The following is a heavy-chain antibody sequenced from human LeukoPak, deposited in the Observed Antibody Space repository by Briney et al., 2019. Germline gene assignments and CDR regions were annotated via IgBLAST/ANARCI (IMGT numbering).Heavy chain of an antibody. CDR1: GGSISSYY. V-gene: IGHV4-59*01. J-gene: IGHJ4*02. CDR3: ALYSSSSDY. D-gene: IGHD6-6*01. Sequence: SETLSLTCTFSGGSISSYYWSWIRQPPGKGLEWIAYIYYSGSTNYNPSLKSRVTISVDTSKNQFSLKLSSVTAADTAMYYCALYSSSSDYWGQGTLVTVSS. CDR2: IYYSGST.